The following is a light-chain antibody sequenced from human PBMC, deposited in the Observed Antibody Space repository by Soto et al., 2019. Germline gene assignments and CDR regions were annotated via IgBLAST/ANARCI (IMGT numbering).Light chain of an antibody. CDR1: RSNIGAGYY. J-gene: IGLJ2*01. V-gene: IGLV1-40*01. CDR2: DNS. Sequence: QSVLTQPPSLSGAPGQRVTISCTGSRSNIGAGYYVHWYQNLPGTAPKVRIFDNSNRPSGVPDRFTGSKSGTSASLAITGLQAEDEAVYYCHSYDVSLRGPAFGGGTKVTVL. CDR3: HSYDVSLRGPA.